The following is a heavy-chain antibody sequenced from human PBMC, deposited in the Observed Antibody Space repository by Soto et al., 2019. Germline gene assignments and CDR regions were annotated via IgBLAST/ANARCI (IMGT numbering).Heavy chain of an antibody. D-gene: IGHD2-2*01. Sequence: QVQLQESGPGLVKPSETLSLTCTVSGGSISSYYWSWIRQPPGKGLEWIGYIYYSGSTNYNPSLKSRVTISVDTSKNQFSLKLSSVTAADTAVYYCARNLGYCSSTSCAGGTLGDWGQGTLVTVSS. V-gene: IGHV4-59*08. CDR1: GGSISSYY. CDR2: IYYSGST. J-gene: IGHJ4*02. CDR3: ARNLGYCSSTSCAGGTLGD.